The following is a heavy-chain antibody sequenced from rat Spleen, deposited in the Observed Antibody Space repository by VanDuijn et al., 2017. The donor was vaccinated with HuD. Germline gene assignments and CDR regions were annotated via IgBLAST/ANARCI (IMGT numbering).Heavy chain of an antibody. Sequence: EVQLVESGGGLVQPGRSMKLSCAASGFTFSNYCMTWVRQAPTKSLDWVASICTGGDDPHYRDSVKGRLTFSRDNAKSLLYLQMDSLRSEDTATYYWAKDRDYGNDPNWAHNVMDAWGQGVSVTVSS. CDR1: GFTFSNYC. V-gene: IGHV5-25*01. J-gene: IGHJ4*01. D-gene: IGHD1-7*01. CDR2: ICTGGDDP. CDR3: AKDRDYGNDPNWAHNVMDA.